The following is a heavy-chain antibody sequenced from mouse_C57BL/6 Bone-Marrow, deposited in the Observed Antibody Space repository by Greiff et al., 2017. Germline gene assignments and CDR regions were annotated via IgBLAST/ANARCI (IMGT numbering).Heavy chain of an antibody. CDR3: SRGPNYGSSYWYFDV. V-gene: IGHV1-72*01. CDR1: GYTFTSYW. J-gene: IGHJ1*03. D-gene: IGHD1-1*01. Sequence: QVQLQQPGAELVKPGASVKLSCKASGYTFTSYWMHWVKQRPGRGLEWIGRIDPNSGGTKYNEKFKSKATLTVDKPSSTAYMQLSSLTSEDSAVYYLSRGPNYGSSYWYFDVWGTGTTVTVSS. CDR2: IDPNSGGT.